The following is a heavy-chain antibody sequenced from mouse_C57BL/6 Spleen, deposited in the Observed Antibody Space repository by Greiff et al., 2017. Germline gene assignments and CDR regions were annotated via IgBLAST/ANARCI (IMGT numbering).Heavy chain of an antibody. CDR3: AITTAPYYFDY. CDR2: INPNNGGT. V-gene: IGHV1-26*01. Sequence: EVQLQQSGPELVKPGASVKISCKASGYTFTDYYMNWVKQSHGKSLEWIGDINPNNGGTSYNQKFKGKATLTVDKSSSTAYMELRSLTSEDSAVYYCAITTAPYYFDYWGQGTTLTVSS. D-gene: IGHD1-1*01. CDR1: GYTFTDYY. J-gene: IGHJ2*01.